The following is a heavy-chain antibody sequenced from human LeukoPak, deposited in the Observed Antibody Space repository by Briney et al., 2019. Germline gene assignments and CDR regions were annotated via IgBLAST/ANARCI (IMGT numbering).Heavy chain of an antibody. CDR1: GFTFSSYG. D-gene: IGHD6-13*01. Sequence: GGSLRLSCAASGFTFSSYGMHWVRQAPGKGLEWVAVISYDESNKYYADSVKGRFTISRDNSKNVLYLQMNSLRAEDTAVYYCARGGVRAPIAAAAFDYWGQGTLVTVSS. CDR2: ISYDESNK. V-gene: IGHV3-30*03. J-gene: IGHJ4*02. CDR3: ARGGVRAPIAAAAFDY.